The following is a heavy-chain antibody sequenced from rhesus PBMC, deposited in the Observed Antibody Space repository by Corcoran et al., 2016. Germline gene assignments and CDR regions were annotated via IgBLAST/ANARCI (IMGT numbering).Heavy chain of an antibody. Sequence: QVQLQESGPGLVKPSETLSLTCAVSGYSISSGYYWGWIRQPPGKGLEWIGSIYGRGGSNYLNPSLKRRVTLSVDTSKSQLSRKLSSVTAADTAVYYCARVWSSWAEWDTVGTEWYFDLWGPGTPSTISS. V-gene: IGHV4S14*01. D-gene: IGHD5-42*01. CDR3: ARVWSSWAEWDTVGTEWYFDL. CDR2: IYGRGGSN. J-gene: IGHJ2*01. CDR1: GYSISSGYY.